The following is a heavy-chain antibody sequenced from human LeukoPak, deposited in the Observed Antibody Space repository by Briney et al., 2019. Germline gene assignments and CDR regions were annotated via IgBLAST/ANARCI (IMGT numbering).Heavy chain of an antibody. CDR3: ARGSSSGYYYKGFDY. D-gene: IGHD3-22*01. CDR1: GFTFDDYA. Sequence: PGGSLRLSCAASGFTFDDYAMHWVRQAPGKGLEWVSGISWNSGSIGYADSVKGRFTISRDNAKNSLYLQMNSLRAEDTALYYCARGSSSGYYYKGFDYWGQGTLVTVSS. CDR2: ISWNSGSI. J-gene: IGHJ4*02. V-gene: IGHV3-9*01.